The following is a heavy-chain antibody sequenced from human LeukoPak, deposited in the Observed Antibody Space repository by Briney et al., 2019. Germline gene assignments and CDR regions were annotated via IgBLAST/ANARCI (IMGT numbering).Heavy chain of an antibody. CDR1: GGSFSGYY. Sequence: PSETLSLTCAVYGGSFSGYYWSWIRQPPGKGLEWIGEINHSGSTNYNPSLKSRVTISVGTSKSQFSLKLSSVTAADMAVYYCARTGYYDSFWGQGTLVTVSS. V-gene: IGHV4-34*01. CDR2: INHSGST. J-gene: IGHJ4*02. CDR3: ARTGYYDSF. D-gene: IGHD3-22*01.